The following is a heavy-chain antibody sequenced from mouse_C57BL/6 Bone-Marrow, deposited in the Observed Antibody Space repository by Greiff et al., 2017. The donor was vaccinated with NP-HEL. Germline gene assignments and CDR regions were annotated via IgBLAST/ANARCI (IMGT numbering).Heavy chain of an antibody. V-gene: IGHV5-12*01. CDR3: ATQWYFDV. Sequence: EVKLMESGGGLVQPGGSLKLSCAASGFTFSDYYMYWVRQTPEKRLEWVAYISNGGGSTYYPDTVKGRFTISRDNAKNTLYLQMIRLKSEDTAMYYCATQWYFDVWGTGTTVTVSS. CDR1: GFTFSDYY. J-gene: IGHJ1*03. CDR2: ISNGGGST.